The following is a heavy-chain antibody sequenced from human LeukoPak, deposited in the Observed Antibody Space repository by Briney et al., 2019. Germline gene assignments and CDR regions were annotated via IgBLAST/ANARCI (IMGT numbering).Heavy chain of an antibody. CDR3: AKDRTVGDGHIDFEY. Sequence: GGSLRLSCAASGFSFSTYVMSWVRQAPGKGLEWVSGISGSAGTTYYADSVKGRFTISRDNSKNTLYLQMNSLRAEDTAVYYCAKDRTVGDGHIDFEYWGQGTLVTVSS. CDR2: ISGSAGTT. V-gene: IGHV3-23*01. D-gene: IGHD5-24*01. CDR1: GFSFSTYV. J-gene: IGHJ4*02.